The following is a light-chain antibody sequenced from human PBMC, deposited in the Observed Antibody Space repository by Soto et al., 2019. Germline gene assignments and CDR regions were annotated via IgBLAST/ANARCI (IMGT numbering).Light chain of an antibody. CDR3: SSYTSSSTFV. CDR2: EVS. J-gene: IGLJ1*01. Sequence: QSVLTQPASVSGSPGQSITISCTGTSSDIGAYNYVSWSQQHPGKAPQLMIYEVSNWPSGVSNRFSGSKSGNTASLTISGLQAEDEADYYCSSYTSSSTFVFGTGTKVTVL. CDR1: SSDIGAYNY. V-gene: IGLV2-14*01.